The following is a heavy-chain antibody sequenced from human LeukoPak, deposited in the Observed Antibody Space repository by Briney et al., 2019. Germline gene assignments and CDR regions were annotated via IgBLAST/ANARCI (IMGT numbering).Heavy chain of an antibody. Sequence: GGSLRLSCVASGFTFRHYTMHWVRQAPGKGLEWVAVILYDGSNKNYADSVKGRFTISRDNAKNSLYLQMNSLRAEDTAVYYCARDSYPYYYYYMDVRGQGTMVTVSS. V-gene: IGHV3-30-3*01. CDR1: GFTFRHYT. D-gene: IGHD1-26*01. J-gene: IGHJ6*03. CDR3: ARDSYPYYYYYMDV. CDR2: ILYDGSNK.